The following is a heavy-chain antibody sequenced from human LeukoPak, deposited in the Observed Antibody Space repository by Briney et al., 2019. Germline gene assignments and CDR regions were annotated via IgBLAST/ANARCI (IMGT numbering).Heavy chain of an antibody. CDR2: ISGSGGST. D-gene: IGHD6-19*01. CDR1: GFTFSSYA. Sequence: PGGSLRLSCAASGFTFSSYAMSWVRQAPGKGLEWVSAISGSGGSTYYADSVKGRFTISRDNSKNTLYLQMNSLRAEDTAVYYCARHTGSVWSSFDSWGQGTLVTVSS. V-gene: IGHV3-23*01. J-gene: IGHJ4*02. CDR3: ARHTGSVWSSFDS.